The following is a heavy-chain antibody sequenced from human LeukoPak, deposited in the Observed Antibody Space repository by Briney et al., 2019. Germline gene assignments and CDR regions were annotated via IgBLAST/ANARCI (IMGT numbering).Heavy chain of an antibody. CDR2: ISTSSSYI. CDR3: ARGADGVSSNSRGWFDP. Sequence: GGSLRLSCVASGFTFSNYWMSWVRQAPGKGLEWVSSISTSSSYIYYADSVKGRFTISRDNARNSLYLQMNTLRAEDTAVYSCARGADGVSSNSRGWFDPWGQGTLVTVSS. V-gene: IGHV3-21*01. D-gene: IGHD2-15*01. CDR1: GFTFSNYW. J-gene: IGHJ5*02.